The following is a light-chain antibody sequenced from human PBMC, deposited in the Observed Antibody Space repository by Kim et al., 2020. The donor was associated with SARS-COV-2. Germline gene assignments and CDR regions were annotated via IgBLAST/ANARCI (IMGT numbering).Light chain of an antibody. CDR3: QQRSNWPLT. CDR1: QSVSSY. Sequence: LSPGERGTLSCRASQSVSSYLAWYQQKAGQAPRLLIYDASNRATDIPARFSGSGSGTDFTLTISSLEPEDFAVYYCQQRSNWPLTFGGGTKVDIK. V-gene: IGKV3-11*01. J-gene: IGKJ4*01. CDR2: DAS.